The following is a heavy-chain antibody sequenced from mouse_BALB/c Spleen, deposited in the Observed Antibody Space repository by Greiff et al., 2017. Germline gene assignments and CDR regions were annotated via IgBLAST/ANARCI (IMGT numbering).Heavy chain of an antibody. CDR1: GFTFNTYA. D-gene: IGHD1-1*01. CDR2: IRSKSNNYAT. J-gene: IGHJ2*01. CDR3: VRHSTVVPLGY. V-gene: IGHV10-1*02. Sequence: EVKLVESGGGLVQPKGSLKLSCAASGFTFNTYAMNWVRQAPGKGLEWVARIRSKSNNYATYYADSVKDRFTISRDDSQSMLYLQMNNLKTEDTAMYYCVRHSTVVPLGYWGQGTTLTVSS.